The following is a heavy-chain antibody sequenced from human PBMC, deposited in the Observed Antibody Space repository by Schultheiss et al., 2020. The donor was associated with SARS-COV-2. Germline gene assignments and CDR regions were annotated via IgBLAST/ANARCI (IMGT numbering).Heavy chain of an antibody. CDR3: VVDIVATRGYYYYMDV. D-gene: IGHD5-12*01. V-gene: IGHV3-7*03. CDR2: IKQDGSEK. Sequence: GESLKISCAASGFTFSSYWMSWVRQAPGKGLEWVANIKQDGSEKYYVDSVKGRFTISRDNAKNSLYLQMNSLRAEDTAVYYCVVDIVATRGYYYYMDVWGKGTTVTVSS. J-gene: IGHJ6*03. CDR1: GFTFSSYW.